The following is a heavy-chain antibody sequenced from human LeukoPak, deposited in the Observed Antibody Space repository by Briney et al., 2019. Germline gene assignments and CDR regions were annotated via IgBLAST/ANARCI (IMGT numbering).Heavy chain of an antibody. D-gene: IGHD3/OR15-3a*01. CDR2: IYHSGST. J-gene: IGHJ4*02. V-gene: IGHV4-39*01. CDR1: GGSVSSSSYY. CDR3: ARQTGSGLFILP. Sequence: LSETLSLTCTVSGGSVSSSSYYWGWIRQPPGKGLEWIGSIYHSGSTYYNPSLKIRVTISVDTSKNQFSLKLSSVTAADTAVYYCARQTGSGLFILPGGQGTLVTVSS.